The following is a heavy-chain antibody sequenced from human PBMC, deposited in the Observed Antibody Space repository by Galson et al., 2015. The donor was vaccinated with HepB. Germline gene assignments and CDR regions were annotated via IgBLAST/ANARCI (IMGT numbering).Heavy chain of an antibody. J-gene: IGHJ4*02. CDR3: AKDSRYISGWYTGRGGLDF. D-gene: IGHD6-19*01. Sequence: SLRLSCAASGFSFSSYDMHWVRQAPGKGLEWVAILSYDGRNTYSADSVKGRFTVSRDNSKNTLYLQLNSLRPEDTAVYYCAKDSRYISGWYTGRGGLDFWGQATLVTVSS. CDR2: LSYDGRNT. CDR1: GFSFSSYD. V-gene: IGHV3-30*18.